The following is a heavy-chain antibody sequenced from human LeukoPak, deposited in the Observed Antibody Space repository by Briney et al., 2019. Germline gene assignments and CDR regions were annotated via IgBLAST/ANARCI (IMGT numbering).Heavy chain of an antibody. D-gene: IGHD6-13*01. V-gene: IGHV6-1*01. CDR1: GDSASSKSAA. CDR2: TYYRSKWYN. Sequence: SQTLSLTCAISGDSASSKSAAWNWIRQSPSRGLEWLGRTYYRSKWYNDYAVSVKGRMTINPDTSKNQFSLQLNSVTPEDTAVYYCAREKFVFIAAAGAFDYWGQGTLVTVSS. J-gene: IGHJ4*02. CDR3: AREKFVFIAAAGAFDY.